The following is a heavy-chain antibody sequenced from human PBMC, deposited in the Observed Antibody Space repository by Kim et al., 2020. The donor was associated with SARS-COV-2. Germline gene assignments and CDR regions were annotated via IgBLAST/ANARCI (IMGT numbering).Heavy chain of an antibody. CDR1: GYTFTSFD. Sequence: ASVKVSCKASGYTFTSFDISWVRQATGQGPEWMGWMNPNSGNTDSAQKFQGRVTMTTNTSISTAYMELRSLRSDDTAVYYCARGVPTFGFFSLYYWYQGT. J-gene: IGHJ4*02. D-gene: IGHD2-2*01. V-gene: IGHV1-8*02. CDR2: MNPNSGNT. CDR3: ARGVPTFGFFSLYY.